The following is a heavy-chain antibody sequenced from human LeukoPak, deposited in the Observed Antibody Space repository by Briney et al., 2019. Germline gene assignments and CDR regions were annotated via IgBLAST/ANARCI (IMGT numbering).Heavy chain of an antibody. CDR3: ARDVGAFDI. CDR1: GFTFSSYS. J-gene: IGHJ3*02. V-gene: IGHV3-21*01. D-gene: IGHD3-3*01. Sequence: GGSLRLSCAASGFTFSSYSMNWVRQAPGKGLGWVSSISSSSSYIYYADSVKGRVTISRDNAKNSLYLQMNSLRAEDTAVYYCARDVGAFDIWGQGTMVTVSS. CDR2: ISSSSSYI.